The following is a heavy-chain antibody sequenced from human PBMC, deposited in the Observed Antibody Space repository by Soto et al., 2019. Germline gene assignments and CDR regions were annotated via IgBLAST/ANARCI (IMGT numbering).Heavy chain of an antibody. CDR3: ARFVRWVTLDY. V-gene: IGHV4-34*01. D-gene: IGHD2-21*02. CDR1: GGSFSGYY. CDR2: INHSGST. Sequence: PSETLSLTCAVYGGSFSGYYWSWIRQPPGKGLEWIGEINHSGSTNYNPSLKSRVTISVDTSKNQFSLKLSSVTAADTAVYYCARFVRWVTLDYWGQGTLVTVSS. J-gene: IGHJ4*02.